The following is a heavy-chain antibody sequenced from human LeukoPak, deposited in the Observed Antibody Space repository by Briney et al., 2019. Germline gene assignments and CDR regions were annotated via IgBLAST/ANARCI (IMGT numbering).Heavy chain of an antibody. J-gene: IGHJ4*02. CDR2: IYSGGST. CDR1: GFTVSSNY. V-gene: IGHV3-53*05. Sequence: GGSLRLSCAASGFTVSSNYMSWVRQAPGKGLEWVSVIYSGGSTYYADSAKGRFTISRDNAKNSLYLQMNSLRAEDTALYYCAKDMGASSGYYPFDYWGQGTLVTVSS. CDR3: AKDMGASSGYYPFDY. D-gene: IGHD3-22*01.